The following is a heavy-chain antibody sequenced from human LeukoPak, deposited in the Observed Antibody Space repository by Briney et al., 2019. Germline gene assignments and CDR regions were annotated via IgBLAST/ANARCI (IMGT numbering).Heavy chain of an antibody. J-gene: IGHJ4*02. V-gene: IGHV1-8*03. CDR2: MNPNSGNI. D-gene: IGHD5/OR15-5a*01. CDR3: HVSFLKRSSHHFDY. CDR1: GYTFTSYD. Sequence: GASVKVSCKASGYTFTSYDTNWVRQATGQGLEWMGWMNPNSGNIGYAQEFQGRVTITRNTSISTAYMELSSLRSEDTAVYYCHVSFLKRSSHHFDYWGQGTLVTVSS.